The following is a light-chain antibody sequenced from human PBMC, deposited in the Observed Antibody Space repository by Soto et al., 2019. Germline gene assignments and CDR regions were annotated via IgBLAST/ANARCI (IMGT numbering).Light chain of an antibody. CDR1: QDISNY. V-gene: IGKV1-33*01. CDR3: QQYDNLPLT. Sequence: DIQMTQSPSSLSASVGDRVTITCQASQDISNYLNWYQQKPGKAPKLLIYDASNMERGVPSRFSGSGSGTDSTFTISSLQPEDIATYYCQQYDNLPLTFGGGTKVDIK. J-gene: IGKJ4*01. CDR2: DAS.